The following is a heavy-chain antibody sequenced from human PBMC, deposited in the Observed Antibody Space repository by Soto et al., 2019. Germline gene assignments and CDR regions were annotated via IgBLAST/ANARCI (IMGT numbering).Heavy chain of an antibody. D-gene: IGHD2-21*01. V-gene: IGHV3-30*18. CDR2: ISYDGTNK. CDR3: VKDRRTEAYGMEF. Sequence: LKLSCAPVRLSFHSPDLPRVRQAARRGLEWVAVISYDGTNKQYGDSVRGRFTISRDNSQNTLYLQMNSLRAEDTGVYYCVKDRRTEAYGMEFWGQGT. J-gene: IGHJ6*02. CDR1: RLSFHSPD.